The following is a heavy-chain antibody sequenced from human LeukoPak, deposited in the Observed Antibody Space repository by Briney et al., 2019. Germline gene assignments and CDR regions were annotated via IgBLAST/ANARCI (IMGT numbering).Heavy chain of an antibody. CDR3: ARHSSTFFGEGFDP. V-gene: IGHV4-39*07. CDR1: GGSISSSSYY. Sequence: PSETLSLTCTVSGGSISSSSYYWGWIRQPPGKGLEWIGSIYYSGSTYYNPSLKSRVTISVDTSKNQFSLKLSSVTAADTAVYYCARHSSTFFGEGFDPWGQGAVVTVSS. J-gene: IGHJ5*02. D-gene: IGHD3-10*01. CDR2: IYYSGST.